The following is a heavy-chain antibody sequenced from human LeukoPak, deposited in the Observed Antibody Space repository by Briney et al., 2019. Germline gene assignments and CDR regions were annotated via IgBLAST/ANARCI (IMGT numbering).Heavy chain of an antibody. D-gene: IGHD3-3*01. CDR2: ISSSTYYI. CDR3: ASEAPLWRSGTPREAFDI. J-gene: IGHJ3*02. Sequence: GGSLRLSCAASGFTFTSYSMNWVRQAPGKGLEWVSSISSSTYYIYYGDSVKGRFTVSRDNAKKSVFLQMSSLRADDTAVYYCASEAPLWRSGTPREAFDIWGQGTMVIVSS. V-gene: IGHV3-21*01. CDR1: GFTFTSYS.